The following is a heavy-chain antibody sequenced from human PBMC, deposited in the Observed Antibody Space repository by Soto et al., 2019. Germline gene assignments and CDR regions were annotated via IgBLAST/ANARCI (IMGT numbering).Heavy chain of an antibody. CDR2: IIPIFGTA. D-gene: IGHD2-2*01. V-gene: IGHV1-69*12. CDR3: ARANPQLVPAATYGMDV. CDR1: GGTFSSYA. J-gene: IGHJ6*02. Sequence: QVQLVQSGAEVKKPGSSVKVSCKASGGTFSSYAISWVRQAPGQGLEWMGGIIPIFGTANYAQKFQGRVTITADESTSTAYMELSSLRSEDTAVYYCARANPQLVPAATYGMDVWGQGTTVTVSS.